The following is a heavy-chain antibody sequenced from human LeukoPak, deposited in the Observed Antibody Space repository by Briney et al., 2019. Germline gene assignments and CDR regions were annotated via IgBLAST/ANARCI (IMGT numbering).Heavy chain of an antibody. V-gene: IGHV1-8*03. CDR3: ARGRVAAGGGYYYYMDV. CDR1: GYTFTSYV. Sequence: ASVKVSCKASGYTFTSYVINWVRQATGQGLAWMGWMNPNSGNTGYAQKFQGRVTITRNTSISTAYMELSSLRSEDTAVYYWARGRVAAGGGYYYYMDVWGKGTTVTVSS. J-gene: IGHJ6*03. CDR2: MNPNSGNT. D-gene: IGHD6-13*01.